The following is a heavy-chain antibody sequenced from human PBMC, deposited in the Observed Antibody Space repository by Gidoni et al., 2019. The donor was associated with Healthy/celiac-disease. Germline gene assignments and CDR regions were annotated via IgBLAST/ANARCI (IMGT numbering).Heavy chain of an antibody. CDR3: ARDAYYYDSSGYYSAFDI. CDR1: GGTFSSYA. D-gene: IGHD3-22*01. CDR2: IIPIFGTA. V-gene: IGHV1-69*06. Sequence: QVQLVQSGAEVQKPGSSVKVSCKASGGTFSSYAISWVRQAPGQGLEWMGGIIPIFGTANYAQKFQGRVTITADKSTSTAYMELSSLRSEDTAVYYCARDAYYYDSSGYYSAFDIWGQGTMVTVSS. J-gene: IGHJ3*02.